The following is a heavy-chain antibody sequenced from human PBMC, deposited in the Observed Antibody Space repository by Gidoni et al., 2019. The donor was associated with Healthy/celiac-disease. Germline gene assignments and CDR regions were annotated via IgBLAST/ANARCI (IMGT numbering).Heavy chain of an antibody. Sequence: QVQLQQWCAVLLKPSGTLSRTCPVYGVSFSGYYWRWIRQPPGKGLEWIGEINHSGSTNYNPSLKSRVTISVDTSKNQFSLKLSSVTAADTAVYYCARAERFGWLALYYFDYWGQGTLVTVSS. CDR2: INHSGST. CDR1: GVSFSGYY. V-gene: IGHV4-34*01. CDR3: ARAERFGWLALYYFDY. D-gene: IGHD6-19*01. J-gene: IGHJ4*02.